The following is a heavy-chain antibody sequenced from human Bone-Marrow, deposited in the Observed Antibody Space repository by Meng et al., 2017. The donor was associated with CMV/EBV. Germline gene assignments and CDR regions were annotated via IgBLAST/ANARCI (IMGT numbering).Heavy chain of an antibody. D-gene: IGHD3-3*01. Sequence: GGSLRLSCAASGFTFSSYSMNWVRQAPGKGLEWVAVISYDGSNKYYADSVKGRFTISRDNSKNTLYLQMNSLRAEDTAVYYCAREGTIFGVVFDYWGQGTLVTVSS. V-gene: IGHV3-30*03. J-gene: IGHJ4*02. CDR2: ISYDGSNK. CDR3: AREGTIFGVVFDY. CDR1: GFTFSSYS.